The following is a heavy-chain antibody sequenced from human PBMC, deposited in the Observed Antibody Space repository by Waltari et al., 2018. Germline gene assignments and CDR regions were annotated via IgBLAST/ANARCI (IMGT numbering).Heavy chain of an antibody. CDR3: ARGYTLEVRPLTLKRATHDLLDV. J-gene: IGHJ3*01. CDR1: GGSFSDYS. D-gene: IGHD3-22*01. V-gene: IGHV4-34*01. Sequence: QVQLQQWGPGLLKPSETLSLTCVVSGGSFSDYSWAWIRQPPGKGLGWIGGIRPSGGTNHSPSLKSRVTMSVDTSKMQVSLLLTSVTAADTAVYYCARGYTLEVRPLTLKRATHDLLDVWGPGTMVTVSS. CDR2: IRPSGGT.